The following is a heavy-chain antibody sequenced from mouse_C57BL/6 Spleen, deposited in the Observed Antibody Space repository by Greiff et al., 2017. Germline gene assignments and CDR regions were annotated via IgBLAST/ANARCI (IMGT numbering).Heavy chain of an antibody. Sequence: QVQLQQPGAELVKPGASVKLSCKASGYTFTSYWMQWVNQRPGQGLEWIGEIDPSDSYTNYNQKFKGKATLTVDTSSSTAYMQLSSLTSEDSAVYYCGTGTYYAMDYWGQGTSVTVSS. V-gene: IGHV1-50*01. D-gene: IGHD4-1*01. J-gene: IGHJ4*01. CDR2: IDPSDSYT. CDR1: GYTFTSYW. CDR3: GTGTYYAMDY.